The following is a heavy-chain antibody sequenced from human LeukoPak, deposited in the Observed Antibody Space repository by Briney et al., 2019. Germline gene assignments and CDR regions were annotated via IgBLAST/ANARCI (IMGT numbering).Heavy chain of an antibody. V-gene: IGHV1-8*03. D-gene: IGHD3-16*02. CDR3: ARALNLRRSQRGFDP. CDR2: INPNSGGT. Sequence: ASVKVSCKASGYTFSTYDINWVRQAPGQGLEWMGWINPNSGGTNYAQKFQGRVTITRNTSISTAYMELSSLRSEDTAVYYCARALNLRRSQRGFDPWGQGTLVTVSS. J-gene: IGHJ5*02. CDR1: GYTFSTYD.